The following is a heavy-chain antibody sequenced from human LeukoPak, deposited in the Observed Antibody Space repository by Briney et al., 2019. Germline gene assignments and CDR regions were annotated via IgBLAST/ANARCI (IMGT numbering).Heavy chain of an antibody. J-gene: IGHJ6*03. CDR3: ARDNTIAAAGRYYYYYMDV. D-gene: IGHD6-13*01. V-gene: IGHV4-59*01. Sequence: SETLSLTCTVSGGSISSYYWSWIRRPPGKGLEWIGYIYYSGSTNYNPSPKSRVTISVDTSKNQFSLKLSSVTAADTAVYYCARDNTIAAAGRYYYYYMDVWGKGTTVTVSS. CDR2: IYYSGST. CDR1: GGSISSYY.